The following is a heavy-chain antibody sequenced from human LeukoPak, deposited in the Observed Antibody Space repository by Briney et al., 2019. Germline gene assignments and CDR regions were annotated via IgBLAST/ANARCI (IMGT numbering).Heavy chain of an antibody. CDR2: INHNGNVN. D-gene: IGHD3-16*02. CDR1: GFTFSSYW. Sequence: PGGSLRLSCAASGFTFSSYWMNWARQAPGKGLEWVASINHNGNVNYYVDSVKGRFTISRDNAKNSLYLQMSSLRAEDTAVYYCAMGYPPPLDFDYWGQGTLVTVSS. CDR3: AMGYPPPLDFDY. J-gene: IGHJ4*02. V-gene: IGHV3-7*03.